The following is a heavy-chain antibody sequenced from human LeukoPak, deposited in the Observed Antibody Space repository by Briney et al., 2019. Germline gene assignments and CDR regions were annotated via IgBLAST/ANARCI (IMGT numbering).Heavy chain of an antibody. V-gene: IGHV1-18*01. J-gene: IGHJ3*02. CDR2: ISAYNGNT. Sequence: GASVKVSCKASGYTFTSYGISWVRQAPGQGLEWMGWISAYNGNTNYAQKLQGRVTMTTDTSTSTAYMELRSLRSDDTAVYYCAIILWFGESGGSAFDIWGQGTMVTVSS. D-gene: IGHD3-10*01. CDR1: GYTFTSYG. CDR3: AIILWFGESGGSAFDI.